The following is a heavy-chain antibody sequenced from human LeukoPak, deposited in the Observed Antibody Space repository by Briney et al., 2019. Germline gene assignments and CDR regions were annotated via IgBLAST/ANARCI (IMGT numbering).Heavy chain of an antibody. D-gene: IGHD3-22*01. CDR3: ASELRDSSGYSFDY. Sequence: PSETLSLTATVSGVSISSLNWSWLGQPPGKGREGRVYIYYSGSTNYNPPLESRVTISVDTSKNEFSPKLSSVTAADTAVYYCASELRDSSGYSFDYWGQGTLVTVSS. CDR1: GVSISSLN. V-gene: IGHV4-59*11. CDR2: IYYSGST. J-gene: IGHJ4*02.